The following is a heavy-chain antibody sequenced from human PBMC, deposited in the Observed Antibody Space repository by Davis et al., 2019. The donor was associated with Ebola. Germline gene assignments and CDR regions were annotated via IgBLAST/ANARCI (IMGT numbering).Heavy chain of an antibody. D-gene: IGHD6-19*01. V-gene: IGHV3-7*03. J-gene: IGHJ4*02. CDR1: GFTFGSFY. CDR3: AKIAVAGDFDY. Sequence: PGGSLRLSCAASGFTFGSFYMSWVRQAPGKGLEWVANIKEDGSEKYYVDSVKGRFTISRDNAKNSLYLQMNSLRAEDTAVYYCAKIAVAGDFDYWGQGTLVTVSS. CDR2: IKEDGSEK.